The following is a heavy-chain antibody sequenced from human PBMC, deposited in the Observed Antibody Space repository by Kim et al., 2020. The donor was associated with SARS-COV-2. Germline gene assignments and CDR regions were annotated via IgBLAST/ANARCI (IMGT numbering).Heavy chain of an antibody. V-gene: IGHV1-3*01. D-gene: IGHD3-3*01. Sequence: ASVKVSCKASGYTFTSYAMHWVRQAPGQRLEWMGWINAGNGNTKYSQKFQGRVTITRDTSASTAYMELSSLRSEDTAVYYCARVPVLRFLEWSPGGWFDPWGQGTLVTVSS. CDR3: ARVPVLRFLEWSPGGWFDP. CDR1: GYTFTSYA. CDR2: INAGNGNT. J-gene: IGHJ5*02.